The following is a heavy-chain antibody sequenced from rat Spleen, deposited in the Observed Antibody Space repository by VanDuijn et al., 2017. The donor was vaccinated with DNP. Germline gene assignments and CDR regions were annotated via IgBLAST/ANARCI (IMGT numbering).Heavy chain of an antibody. CDR2: ITGSGGTT. CDR3: ARADLNYGTYYWYFDF. V-gene: IGHV5-31*01. Sequence: EVQLVETGGGLVQSGRSLKLSCIASGFTFSSYWMAWIRQVPGKGLEWVASITGSGGTTLYPDSVKGRFTISRDNAKNTLYLQMNSLRSEDTATYYCARADLNYGTYYWYFDFWGPGTMVTVSS. J-gene: IGHJ1*01. CDR1: GFTFSSYW. D-gene: IGHD1-11*01.